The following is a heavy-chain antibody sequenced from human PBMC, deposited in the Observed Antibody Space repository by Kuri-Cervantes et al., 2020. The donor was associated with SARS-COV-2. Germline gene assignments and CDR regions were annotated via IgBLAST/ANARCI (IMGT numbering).Heavy chain of an antibody. CDR3: ATIGSYDLWSGYPSRPQYYYYYGMDV. CDR1: GGSISSYY. Sequence: SETLSLTCTVSGGSISSYYWSWIRQPPGKGLEWIGYIYYSGSTNYNPSLKSRVTISVDTSKNQFSLKLSSVNAAATAVYYFATIGSYDLWSGYPSRPQYYYYYGMDVWGQGTPVTVSS. J-gene: IGHJ6*02. CDR2: IYYSGST. D-gene: IGHD3-3*01. V-gene: IGHV4-59*01.